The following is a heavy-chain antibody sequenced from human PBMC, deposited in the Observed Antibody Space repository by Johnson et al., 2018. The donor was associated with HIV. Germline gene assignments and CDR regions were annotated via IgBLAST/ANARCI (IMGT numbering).Heavy chain of an antibody. J-gene: IGHJ3*02. V-gene: IGHV3-30*04. Sequence: VQLVESGGGVVQPGRSLRLSCAASGVTFSIYAIHWVRQAPGKGLEWVAFIRYDGSNKYYADSVKARFTISRDNSKNTLYLQMNSLRAEDTAVYYCARVLWFGELFSRAFDIWGQGTMVTVSS. CDR3: ARVLWFGELFSRAFDI. CDR2: IRYDGSNK. D-gene: IGHD3-10*01. CDR1: GVTFSIYA.